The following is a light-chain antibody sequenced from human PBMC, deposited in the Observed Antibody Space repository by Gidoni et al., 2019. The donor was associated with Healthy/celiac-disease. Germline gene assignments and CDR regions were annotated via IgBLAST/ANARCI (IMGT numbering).Light chain of an antibody. CDR3: QSYDSSLSGSVV. CDR1: ISNIGAGSA. Sequence: SVLTQPPSVSGAPGQRVTISCTGSISNIGAGSAVHWYQQLPGTAPKLLISGNSNRPSGVPDRFSGSKSGTSASLAITGLQAEDEADYYCQSYDSSLSGSVVFGGGTKLTVL. V-gene: IGLV1-40*01. CDR2: GNS. J-gene: IGLJ2*01.